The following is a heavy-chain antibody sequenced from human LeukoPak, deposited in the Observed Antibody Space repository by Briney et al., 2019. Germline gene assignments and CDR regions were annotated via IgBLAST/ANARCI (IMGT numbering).Heavy chain of an antibody. D-gene: IGHD6-13*01. V-gene: IGHV4-59*11. J-gene: IGHJ4*02. CDR3: ARGRQLWYSSSGPVVDY. Sequence: PSETLSLTSAVSGGSISSHYWSWIRPPPGGGLECRGYIYYSGSTNYHPSLKSRVTISVDTSKIQFSLKLSSVTAADTAVYYCARGRQLWYSSSGPVVDYWGQGTLVTVSS. CDR1: GGSISSHY. CDR2: IYYSGST.